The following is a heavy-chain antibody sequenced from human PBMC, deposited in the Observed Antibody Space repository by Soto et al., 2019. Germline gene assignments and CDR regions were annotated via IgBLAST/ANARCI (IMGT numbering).Heavy chain of an antibody. Sequence: GASVKVSCKASGGTFSSYAISWVRQAPGQGLEWMGGIIPIFGTANYAQKFQGRVTITADESTSTAYMELSSLRSEDTAVYYCARADLKGVVIPPPFDYWGQGTLVTVS. CDR2: IIPIFGTA. V-gene: IGHV1-69*13. D-gene: IGHD3-3*01. CDR3: ARADLKGVVIPPPFDY. CDR1: GGTFSSYA. J-gene: IGHJ4*02.